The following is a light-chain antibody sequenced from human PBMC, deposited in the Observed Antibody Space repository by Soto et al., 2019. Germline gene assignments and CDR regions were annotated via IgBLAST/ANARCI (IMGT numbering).Light chain of an antibody. CDR2: GAS. V-gene: IGKV3-20*01. Sequence: EIVLTQSPGTLSLSPGERATLSCRASQSVSSSFLTWYQQKPGQAPRLLIYGASSRATGIPDRFSGSGSGTDFTLTISRLEPEDFATYYCQHYNSYFPWMFGQGTKVDIK. J-gene: IGKJ1*01. CDR3: QHYNSYFPWM. CDR1: QSVSSSF.